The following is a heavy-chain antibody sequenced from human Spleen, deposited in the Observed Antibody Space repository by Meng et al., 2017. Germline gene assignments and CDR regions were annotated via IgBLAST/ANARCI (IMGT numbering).Heavy chain of an antibody. CDR3: ARGVAGGLLSLGESRLAFDI. D-gene: IGHD3-16*01. J-gene: IGHJ3*02. V-gene: IGHV4-34*01. Sequence: SETLSLTCAVYGASFSTYYWTWIRQPPGKGLEWIGEINHSGSTNYNSSLKSRVTISVDTSKNQFSLNLSSVTAADTAVYYCARGVAGGLLSLGESRLAFDIWGQGKKV. CDR1: GASFSTYY. CDR2: INHSGST.